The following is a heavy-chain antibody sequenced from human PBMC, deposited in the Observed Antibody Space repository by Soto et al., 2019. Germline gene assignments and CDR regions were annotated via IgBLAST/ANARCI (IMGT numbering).Heavy chain of an antibody. J-gene: IGHJ4*02. CDR3: ATYSSSRGQRFYYFDY. CDR2: INHSGST. Sequence: SETLSLTCAVYGGSFSGYYWSWIRQPPGKGLEWIGEINHSGSTNYNPSLKSRVTISVDTSKNQFSLKLSSVTAADTAVYYCATYSSSRGQRFYYFDYWGQGTLVTVSS. CDR1: GGSFSGYY. D-gene: IGHD6-6*01. V-gene: IGHV4-34*01.